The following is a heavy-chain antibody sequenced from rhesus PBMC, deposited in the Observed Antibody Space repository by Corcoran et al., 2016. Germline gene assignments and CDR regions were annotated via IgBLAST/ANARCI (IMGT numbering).Heavy chain of an antibody. Sequence: QVQLQESGPGLVKPSETLSLTCTVSGGSISASYYWSWIRRPPGTGREWMGRIYGSGGSTNYNPSLKSRVTISRDTSKNQFSLRLSSVTAADTAVYYCAREVEYSNYVDGFDFWGQGLRVTVSS. J-gene: IGHJ3*01. D-gene: IGHD4-23*01. V-gene: IGHV4-160*01. CDR3: AREVEYSNYVDGFDF. CDR1: GGSISASYY. CDR2: IYGSGGST.